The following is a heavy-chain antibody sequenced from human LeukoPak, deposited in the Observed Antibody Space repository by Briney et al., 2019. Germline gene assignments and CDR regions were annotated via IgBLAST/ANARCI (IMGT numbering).Heavy chain of an antibody. Sequence: PSETLSLTCTVSGGSISSGGYYWSWIRQPPGKGLEWIGYIYHSGSAYYNPSLKSRVTISVDRSKNQFSLKLSSVTAADTAVYYCARADLMEYVVVPAVTFDYWGQGTLVTVSS. CDR1: GGSISSGGYY. V-gene: IGHV4-30-2*02. CDR2: IYHSGSA. CDR3: ARADLMEYVVVPAVTFDY. J-gene: IGHJ4*02. D-gene: IGHD2-2*01.